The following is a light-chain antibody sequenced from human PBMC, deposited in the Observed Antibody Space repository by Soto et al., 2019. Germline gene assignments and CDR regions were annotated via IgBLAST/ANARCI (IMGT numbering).Light chain of an antibody. CDR2: AAS. V-gene: IGKV1-39*01. Sequence: DIQMTQSPSSLSASVGDRVTITCLASQTIYSNLNWYQQKPGKAPNLLIYAASSLESGVPARFSGSGSGTHFTLTITGLQPEDFATYYCQQTYSSLPITFGQGTRLEIK. J-gene: IGKJ5*01. CDR1: QTIYSN. CDR3: QQTYSSLPIT.